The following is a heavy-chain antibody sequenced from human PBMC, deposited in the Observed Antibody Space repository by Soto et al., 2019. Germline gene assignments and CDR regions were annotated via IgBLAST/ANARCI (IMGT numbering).Heavy chain of an antibody. Sequence: EVQLLESGGGLVQPGGSPRLSCAASGFTFNAYAMTWVRQAPGKGLEWVSAIGGSGGNRYYADSVRGRFTISRDNSKDTVDPQMNSLRVEDTAVYYCARVASDYINSVDNWGQGILVTVSS. J-gene: IGHJ4*02. V-gene: IGHV3-23*01. CDR1: GFTFNAYA. CDR2: IGGSGGNR. CDR3: ARVASDYINSVDN. D-gene: IGHD4-4*01.